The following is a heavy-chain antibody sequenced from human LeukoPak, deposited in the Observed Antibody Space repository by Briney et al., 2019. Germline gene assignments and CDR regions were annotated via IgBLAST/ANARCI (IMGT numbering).Heavy chain of an antibody. D-gene: IGHD6-13*01. J-gene: IGHJ4*02. V-gene: IGHV3-21*01. CDR1: GFTFSSYS. CDR2: ISSSSSYV. CDR3: ARGEIAAFDY. Sequence: GGSLRLSCAASGFTFSSYSMNWVRQAPGKGLEWISSISSSSSYVYYAESVKGRFTISRDNAKNSLYLQMNSLRAEDTAVYYCARGEIAAFDYWGQGTLVTVSS.